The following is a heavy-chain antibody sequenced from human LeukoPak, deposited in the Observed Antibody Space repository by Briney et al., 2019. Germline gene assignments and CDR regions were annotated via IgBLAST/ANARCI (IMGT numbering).Heavy chain of an antibody. D-gene: IGHD4-11*01. CDR2: IYYSGST. Sequence: TSETLSLTCTVSGGSISSYYWSWIRQPPGKGLEWNGYIYYSGSTNYNPSLKSRVTISVDTSKNQFSLKLSSVTAADTAVYYCARNDYSNYDAYYYYMDVWGKGTTVTVSS. J-gene: IGHJ6*03. V-gene: IGHV4-59*01. CDR1: GGSISSYY. CDR3: ARNDYSNYDAYYYYMDV.